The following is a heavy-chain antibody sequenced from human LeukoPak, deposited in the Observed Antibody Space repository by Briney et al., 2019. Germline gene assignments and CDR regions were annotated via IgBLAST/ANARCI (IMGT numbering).Heavy chain of an antibody. CDR1: GGSLSGYY. V-gene: IGHV4-34*01. CDR2: INHSGST. CDR3: ARDGYIAAAGTGLFDY. Sequence: KSSETLSLTCAVYGGSLSGYYWSWIRQPPGKGLEWIGEINHSGSTNYNPSLKSRVTISVDTSKNQFSLRLSSVTAADTAVYYCARDGYIAAAGTGLFDYWGQGTLVTVSS. D-gene: IGHD6-13*01. J-gene: IGHJ4*02.